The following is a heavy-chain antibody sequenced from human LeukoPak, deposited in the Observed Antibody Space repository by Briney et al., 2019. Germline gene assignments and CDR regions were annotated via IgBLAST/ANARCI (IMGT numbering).Heavy chain of an antibody. CDR2: IYYSGST. D-gene: IGHD3-22*01. J-gene: IGHJ4*02. Sequence: SETLSLTCTVSGGSISSGGYYWSWIRQHPGKGLEWIGYIYYSGSTYYNPSLKSRVTISVDTSKNQFSLKLGSVTAADTAVYYCARATRGSMIVVVTSRTSYYFDYWGQGTLVTVSS. CDR1: GGSISSGGYY. V-gene: IGHV4-31*03. CDR3: ARATRGSMIVVVTSRTSYYFDY.